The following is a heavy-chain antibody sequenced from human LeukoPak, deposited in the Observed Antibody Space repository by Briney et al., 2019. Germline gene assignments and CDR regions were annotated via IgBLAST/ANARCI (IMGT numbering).Heavy chain of an antibody. J-gene: IGHJ3*02. D-gene: IGHD4-23*01. Sequence: GGSLRLSCAASGFTFSNYAMNWVRQAPGKGLEWVSSISGSGDSTYYADSVKGRFTISRDNSRNTLALQMNSLRAEDTAVYYCAGSPTVDAAFDIWGQGTMVTVPS. CDR3: AGSPTVDAAFDI. V-gene: IGHV3-23*01. CDR2: ISGSGDST. CDR1: GFTFSNYA.